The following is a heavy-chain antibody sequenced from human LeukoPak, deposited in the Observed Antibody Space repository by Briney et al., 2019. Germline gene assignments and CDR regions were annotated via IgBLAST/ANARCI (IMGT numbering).Heavy chain of an antibody. CDR2: IHDSGST. V-gene: IGHV4-30-4*01. CDR1: GASISSGDYH. CDR3: ARAQFGGYADY. Sequence: PSETLSLTCTVSGASISSGDYHWNWIRQPPGKGLEWIGFIHDSGSTYYNPSLKSRVSISRDMSKNQLSLMLSSVTAADTAVYYCARAQFGGYADYWGQGTLVTVSS. D-gene: IGHD2-2*01. J-gene: IGHJ4*02.